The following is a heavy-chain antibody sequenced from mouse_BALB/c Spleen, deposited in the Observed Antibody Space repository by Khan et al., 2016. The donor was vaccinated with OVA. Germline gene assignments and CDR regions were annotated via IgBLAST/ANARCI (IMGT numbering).Heavy chain of an antibody. CDR3: ARPSYDPLDFEV. V-gene: IGHV14-3*02. CDR2: IAPANGNT. D-gene: IGHD2-3*01. J-gene: IGHJ1*01. CDR1: GFNIKDTY. Sequence: VQLKQSGAELVKPGASVKLSCTASGFNIKDTYLHWVKQRPEQGLEWIGRIAPANGNTQYDPKFQGKAAITSDTSSNTSYLQLNSLTSEDTAVYYCARPSYDPLDFEVWGAGTTVTVSS.